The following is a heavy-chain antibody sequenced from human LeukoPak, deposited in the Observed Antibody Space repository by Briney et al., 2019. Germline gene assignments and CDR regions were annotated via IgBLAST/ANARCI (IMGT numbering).Heavy chain of an antibody. Sequence: GGSLRLSCAASGFTFSSYAMSWARQAPGKGVEWVSAISGSGGSTYYADSVKGRFTISRDNSKNTLYLQMNSLRAEDTAVYYCAKFGSPIPGDYWGQGTLVTVSS. V-gene: IGHV3-23*01. CDR2: ISGSGGST. CDR3: AKFGSPIPGDY. CDR1: GFTFSSYA. J-gene: IGHJ4*02. D-gene: IGHD2-2*02.